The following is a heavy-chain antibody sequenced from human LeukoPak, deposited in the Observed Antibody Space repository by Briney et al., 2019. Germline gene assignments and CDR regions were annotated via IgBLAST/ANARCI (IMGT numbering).Heavy chain of an antibody. CDR1: GYTFTSYG. V-gene: IGHV1-69*04. Sequence: ASVKASCKASGYTFTSYGISWVRQAPGQGLEWMGRIIPILGIANYAQKFQGRVTITADKSTSTAYMELSSLRSEDTAVYYCAREVRVGGSGSLKPWGQGTLVTVSS. CDR3: AREVRVGGSGSLKP. CDR2: IIPILGIA. D-gene: IGHD1-26*01. J-gene: IGHJ5*02.